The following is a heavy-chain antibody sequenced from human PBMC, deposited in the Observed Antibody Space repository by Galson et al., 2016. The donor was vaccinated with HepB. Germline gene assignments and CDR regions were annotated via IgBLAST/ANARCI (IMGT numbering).Heavy chain of an antibody. V-gene: IGHV3-30*04. D-gene: IGHD3-10*01. J-gene: IGHJ4*02. CDR3: ARDGYYYGSGSYGAATY. CDR2: ISYHGSNK. CDR1: GFSFSSSA. Sequence: SLRLSCAASGFSFSSSAMHWVRQAPGKGLEWVAVISYHGSNKYYADSVKGRFTISRDNSKNTLYLQMNSLRVEDTAMYYCARDGYYYGSGSYGAATYGGQGTPVTVSS.